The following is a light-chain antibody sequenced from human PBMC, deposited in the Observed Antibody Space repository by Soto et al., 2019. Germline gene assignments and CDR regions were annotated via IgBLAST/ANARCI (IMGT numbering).Light chain of an antibody. V-gene: IGKV1-5*01. Sequence: DIQMTQSPSTLSGSVGDRVTIACGASRSISNWLAWFQQKQGKAPKXLIYDASNLESGVPSRFSGSGSGTELTITISSLQAGDFATYYCQHYNSYPWTFGQGTKVDIK. J-gene: IGKJ1*01. CDR1: RSISNW. CDR2: DAS. CDR3: QHYNSYPWT.